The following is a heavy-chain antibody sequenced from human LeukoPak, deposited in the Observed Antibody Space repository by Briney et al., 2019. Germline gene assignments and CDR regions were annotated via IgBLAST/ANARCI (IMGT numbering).Heavy chain of an antibody. D-gene: IGHD1-14*01. CDR2: IKQDGSEK. CDR1: GFTFSNYW. V-gene: IGHV3-7*01. CDR3: ANEGAYRTITYDS. J-gene: IGHJ5*01. Sequence: PGGSLRLTCAASGFTFSNYWMNWLRQAPGKGLEWVANIKQDGSEKYYVDSVKGRFTISRDNAKNSLYLQMNSLRAEDAGVYYCANEGAYRTITYDSWCQGTLVTVSS.